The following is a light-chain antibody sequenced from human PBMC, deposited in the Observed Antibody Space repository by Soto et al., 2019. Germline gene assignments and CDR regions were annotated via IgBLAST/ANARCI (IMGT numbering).Light chain of an antibody. CDR3: QQRSNWAQGT. J-gene: IGKJ1*01. Sequence: IVFTQSPGNLSLSPVEISTLSCRASQSASSSYLAWYQQKPGQAPRLLIYGASNRATGIPARFSGSGSGTDFTLTISSLEPEDFAVYYCQQRSNWAQGTFGQGTKVDI. CDR1: QSASSSY. V-gene: IGKV3D-20*02. CDR2: GAS.